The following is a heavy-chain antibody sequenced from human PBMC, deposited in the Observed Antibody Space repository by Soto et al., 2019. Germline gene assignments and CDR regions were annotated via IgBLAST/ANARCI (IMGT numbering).Heavy chain of an antibody. Sequence: ASVKVSCKASGYTFTSYYMHWVRQAPGQGLEWMGIINPSGGSTSYAQKFQGRVTMTRDTSTSTVYMELSSLRSEDTAVYYCAREQQLVPGPDAFDIWGQGTMVTVSS. CDR3: AREQQLVPGPDAFDI. J-gene: IGHJ3*02. D-gene: IGHD6-13*01. CDR1: GYTFTSYY. CDR2: INPSGGST. V-gene: IGHV1-46*01.